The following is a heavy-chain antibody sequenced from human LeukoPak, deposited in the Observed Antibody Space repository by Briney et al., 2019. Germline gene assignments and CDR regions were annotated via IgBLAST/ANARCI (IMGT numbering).Heavy chain of an antibody. CDR3: AKDRGNYSPVRFDP. J-gene: IGHJ5*02. CDR2: ISGSGDST. CDR1: GFTFSSYA. Sequence: GGSLRLSCAASGFTFSSYAMSWVRQAPGKGLAWDSAISGSGDSTYYADSVKGRFTISRDNSKNTLYLQMNSLRAEDTAVYYCAKDRGNYSPVRFDPWGQGTLVTVSS. V-gene: IGHV3-23*01. D-gene: IGHD3-16*01.